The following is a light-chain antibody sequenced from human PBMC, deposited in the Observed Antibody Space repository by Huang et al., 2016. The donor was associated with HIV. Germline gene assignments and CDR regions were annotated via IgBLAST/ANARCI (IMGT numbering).Light chain of an antibody. V-gene: IGKV1-5*03. Sequence: DIQMTQSPSTLSASVGDRVTITCRASQTISSWLAWYQQKPGKAPKLLIYKASSLESGVPSRFSGSGSGTEFSLTISSLQADDSATYYCQQYETYSRTFGQGTKVEI. CDR3: QQYETYSRT. CDR2: KAS. CDR1: QTISSW. J-gene: IGKJ1*01.